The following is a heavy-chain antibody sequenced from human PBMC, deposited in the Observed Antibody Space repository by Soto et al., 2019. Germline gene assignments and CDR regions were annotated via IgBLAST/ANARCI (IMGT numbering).Heavy chain of an antibody. CDR2: INPSGGST. J-gene: IGHJ6*02. D-gene: IGHD6-19*01. CDR3: ARDSSGWLDV. Sequence: ASVKVSCKASGYTFTSYYMHWVRQAPGQGLEWMGIINPSGGSTSYAQKLQGRVTMTTDTSTSTAYMELRSLRSDDTAVYYCARDSSGWLDVWGRGTTVTVSS. CDR1: GYTFTSYY. V-gene: IGHV1-46*01.